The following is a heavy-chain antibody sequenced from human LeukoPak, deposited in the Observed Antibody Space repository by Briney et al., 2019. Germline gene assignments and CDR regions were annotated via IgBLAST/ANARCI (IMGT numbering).Heavy chain of an antibody. CDR2: ISGSGGST. D-gene: IGHD4/OR15-4a*01. CDR3: ARRAGAYSHPYDY. CDR1: GFTFSNYA. V-gene: IGHV3-23*01. Sequence: GGSLRLSCAASGFTFSNYAMSWVRQAPGKGLEWVSAISGSGGSTYYADSAKGRFTISRDNSKNTLYLQMNSLRAEDTAVYYCARRAGAYSHPYDYWGQGTLVTVSS. J-gene: IGHJ4*02.